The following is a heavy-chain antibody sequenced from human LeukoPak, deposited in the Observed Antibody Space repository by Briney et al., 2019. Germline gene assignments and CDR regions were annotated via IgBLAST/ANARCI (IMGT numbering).Heavy chain of an antibody. J-gene: IGHJ3*02. CDR2: IYYSGST. CDR1: GGSISSNSYY. V-gene: IGHV4-39*07. Sequence: PSETLSLTCTVSGGSISSNSYYWGRIRQPPGKGLEWIGSIYYSGSTYYNPSPKSRVTISVDTSKNQFSLKLSSVTAADTAVYFCARGPYSYDSSGAFDIWGQGTMVTVSS. CDR3: ARGPYSYDSSGAFDI. D-gene: IGHD3-22*01.